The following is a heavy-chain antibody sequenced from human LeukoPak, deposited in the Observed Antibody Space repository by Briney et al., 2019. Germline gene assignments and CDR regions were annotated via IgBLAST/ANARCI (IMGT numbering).Heavy chain of an antibody. Sequence: GESLKISCKGSGYSFTSYWIGWVRQMPGKGLEWTGIIYPGDSDTRYSPSFQGQVTISADKSISTAYLQWSSLKASDTAMYYCARLALPTYGDSIFDYWGQGTLVTVSS. CDR1: GYSFTSYW. J-gene: IGHJ4*02. CDR2: IYPGDSDT. V-gene: IGHV5-51*01. CDR3: ARLALPTYGDSIFDY. D-gene: IGHD4-17*01.